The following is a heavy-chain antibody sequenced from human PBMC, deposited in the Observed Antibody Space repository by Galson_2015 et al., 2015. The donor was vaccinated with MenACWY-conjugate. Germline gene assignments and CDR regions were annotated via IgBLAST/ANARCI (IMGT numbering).Heavy chain of an antibody. V-gene: IGHV3-43*01. CDR1: GYAFHDHD. J-gene: IGHJ6*02. CDR3: TKDQSGRGVAGGNGMDV. Sequence: SLRLSCAASGYAFHDHDMNWVRQAPGKGLEWVSLISWDGGNTNYADSVRGRFTISRDNSRNSLYLQMNSLRTEDTALYYCTKDQSGRGVAGGNGMDVWGQGTTVTVSS. CDR2: ISWDGGNT. D-gene: IGHD6-19*01.